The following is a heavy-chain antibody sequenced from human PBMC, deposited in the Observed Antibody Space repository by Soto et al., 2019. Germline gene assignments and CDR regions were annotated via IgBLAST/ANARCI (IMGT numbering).Heavy chain of an antibody. V-gene: IGHV3-15*01. Sequence: EVQLVESGGGLVKPGGSLRLSCAGSGFTFSNAWMSWVRRAPGKGLEWVGGIKSDAYGGAIDYAAPVKGRFTISRDNSKNTLCLQMNNLRAEDTAVYSCTTTKGRLEPPTNDFWGQGPPVIVSS. CDR3: TTTKGRLEPPTNDF. CDR2: IKSDAYGGAI. D-gene: IGHD2-8*01. J-gene: IGHJ4*02. CDR1: GFTFSNAW.